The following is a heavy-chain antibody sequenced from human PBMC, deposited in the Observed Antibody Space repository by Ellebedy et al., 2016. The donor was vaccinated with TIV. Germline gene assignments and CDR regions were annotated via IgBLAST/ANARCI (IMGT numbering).Heavy chain of an antibody. Sequence: AASVKVSCKASGYTFTSYGISWVRQAPGQGLEWMGWISAYNGNTNYAQKLQGRVTMTTDTSTSTAYMELRSLRSDDTAVYYCAATYCGGDCYLDHWGQGTLVTVSS. CDR2: ISAYNGNT. CDR3: AATYCGGDCYLDH. V-gene: IGHV1-18*01. CDR1: GYTFTSYG. D-gene: IGHD2-21*02. J-gene: IGHJ4*02.